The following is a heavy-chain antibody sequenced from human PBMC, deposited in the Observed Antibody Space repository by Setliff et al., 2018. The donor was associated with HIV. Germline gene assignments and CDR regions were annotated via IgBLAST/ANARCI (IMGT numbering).Heavy chain of an antibody. CDR2: INQSGST. CDR1: GGSFSGYY. V-gene: IGHV4-34*01. CDR3: ARSKTTVSKYFQH. D-gene: IGHD4-17*01. J-gene: IGHJ1*01. Sequence: TSETLSLTCAVYGGSFSGYYWSWIRQPPGKGLEWIGEINQSGSTNYNPSLKSRVTISVDTSKKQFSLKLSSVTAADTAVYYCARSKTTVSKYFQHWGQGTLVTVSS.